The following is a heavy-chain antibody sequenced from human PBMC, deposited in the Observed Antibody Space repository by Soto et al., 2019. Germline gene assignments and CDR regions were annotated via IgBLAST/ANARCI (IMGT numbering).Heavy chain of an antibody. D-gene: IGHD6-13*01. CDR2: IYYSGST. CDR1: GGSISSGGYY. Sequence: QVQLQESGPGLVKPSQTLSLTCTVSGGSISSGGYYWSWIRQHPGKGLEWIGYIYYSGSTYYNPSLKSRVTISVDTSKNQFSLKLSSVTAADTAVYYCARPSLSSSSWSPRYWYFDLWGRGTLVTVSS. V-gene: IGHV4-31*03. J-gene: IGHJ2*01. CDR3: ARPSLSSSSWSPRYWYFDL.